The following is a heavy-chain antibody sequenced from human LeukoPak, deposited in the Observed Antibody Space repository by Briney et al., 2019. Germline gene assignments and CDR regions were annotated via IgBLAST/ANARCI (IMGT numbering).Heavy chain of an antibody. V-gene: IGHV1-2*04. CDR3: ARDPPATSYSSSPDV. D-gene: IGHD6-13*01. Sequence: ASVKVSCKASGYTFTGYYMHWVRQAPGQGLEWMGWINPNSGGANYAQKFQGWVTMTRDTSISTAYMELSSLRSEDTAVYYCARDPPATSYSSSPDVWGQGTTVAVSS. CDR1: GYTFTGYY. J-gene: IGHJ6*02. CDR2: INPNSGGA.